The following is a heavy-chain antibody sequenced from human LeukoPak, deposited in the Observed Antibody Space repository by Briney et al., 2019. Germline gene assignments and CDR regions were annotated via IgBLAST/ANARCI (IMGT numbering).Heavy chain of an antibody. Sequence: PGGSLRLSCAASGFTFSSYSMNWVRQAPGKGLEWVSYISSSSSTIYYADSVKGRFTISRDNAKNSLYLQMNSLRAEDTAVYYCARHGTIWQRQLELEYWGRGTLVTVSS. D-gene: IGHD6-13*01. CDR2: ISSSSSTI. CDR1: GFTFSSYS. J-gene: IGHJ4*02. V-gene: IGHV3-48*01. CDR3: ARHGTIWQRQLELEY.